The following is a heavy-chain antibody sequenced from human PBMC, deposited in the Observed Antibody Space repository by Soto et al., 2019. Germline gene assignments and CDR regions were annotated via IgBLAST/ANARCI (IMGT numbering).Heavy chain of an antibody. CDR2: INHSGST. CDR1: GGSFSGYY. D-gene: IGHD5-18*01. Sequence: PSETLSLTCAVYGGSFSGYYWSWIRQPPGKGLEWIGEINHSGSTNYNPSLKSRVTISVDTSKNQFSLKLSSVTAADTAVYYCAAHYSYGYFFDYWGQGTLVTVPQ. V-gene: IGHV4-34*01. CDR3: AAHYSYGYFFDY. J-gene: IGHJ4*02.